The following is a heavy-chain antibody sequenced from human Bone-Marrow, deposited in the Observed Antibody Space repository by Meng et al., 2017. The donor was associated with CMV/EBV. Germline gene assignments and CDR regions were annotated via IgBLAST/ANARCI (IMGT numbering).Heavy chain of an antibody. CDR2: ISASRSYI. CDR1: GFTFRDYN. Sequence: GESLKISCAASGFTFRDYNMNWVRQAPGKGLEWVATISASRSYIHYADSLTGRFTNSRDNDKNSLYLQMNSLRPEDTAVYYCARDTGSLVYFDYWGQGTLVTVSS. D-gene: IGHD2-8*02. CDR3: ARDTGSLVYFDY. J-gene: IGHJ4*02. V-gene: IGHV3-21*01.